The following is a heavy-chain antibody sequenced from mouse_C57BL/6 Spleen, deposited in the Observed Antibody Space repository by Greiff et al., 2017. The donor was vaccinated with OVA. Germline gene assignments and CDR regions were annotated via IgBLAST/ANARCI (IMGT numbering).Heavy chain of an antibody. D-gene: IGHD4-1*01. V-gene: IGHV1-82*01. J-gene: IGHJ4*01. Sequence: VQLQQSGPELVKPGASVKISCKASGYAFSSSWMNWVKQRPGKGLEWIGRIYPGDGDTNYNGKFKGKATLTADKSSSTAYMQLSSLTSEDSAVYFCARAPNWDNAMDYWGQGTSVTVSS. CDR1: GYAFSSSW. CDR2: IYPGDGDT. CDR3: ARAPNWDNAMDY.